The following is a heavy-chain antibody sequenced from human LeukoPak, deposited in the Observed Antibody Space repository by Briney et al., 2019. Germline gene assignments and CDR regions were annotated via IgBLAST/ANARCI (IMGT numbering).Heavy chain of an antibody. Sequence: GESLKISCKGSGYSFNTYWIAWVRQMPGKGLEWMGIIYPGDSDTRYSPSFQGQVTISADKSISTAYLQWSSLKASDTAMYYCARQTSDYDRPLDSWGQGTLVTVSS. CDR3: ARQTSDYDRPLDS. CDR1: GYSFNTYW. CDR2: IYPGDSDT. J-gene: IGHJ4*02. D-gene: IGHD5-12*01. V-gene: IGHV5-51*01.